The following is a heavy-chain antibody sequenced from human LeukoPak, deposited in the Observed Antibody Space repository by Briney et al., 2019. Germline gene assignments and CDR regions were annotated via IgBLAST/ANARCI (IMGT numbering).Heavy chain of an antibody. CDR1: GYSFTSYW. D-gene: IGHD6-19*01. V-gene: IGHV5-51*01. CDR2: IYPGDSDT. J-gene: IGHJ4*02. CDR3: ARRWLGIAVAGTFFDY. Sequence: GESLKISCKGSGYSFTSYWIGWVRQMPGKGLEWMGIIYPGDSDTRYSPSFQGQVTISADKSISTAYLQWSSLKASDTAMYYCARRWLGIAVAGTFFDYWGQGTLVTFSS.